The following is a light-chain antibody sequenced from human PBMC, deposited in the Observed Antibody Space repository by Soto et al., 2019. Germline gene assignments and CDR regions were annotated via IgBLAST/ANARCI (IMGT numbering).Light chain of an antibody. J-gene: IGLJ2*01. CDR2: EVS. Sequence: QSALTQPPSASGSPGQSVTISCTGTSSDVGGYNYVSWYQLHPGKAPKLIIYEVSKRPSGVPDRFSGSKSGNTASLTVSGLQAEDEADYYCTSYAGSNPVLFGGGTKLTVL. CDR1: SSDVGGYNY. CDR3: TSYAGSNPVL. V-gene: IGLV2-8*01.